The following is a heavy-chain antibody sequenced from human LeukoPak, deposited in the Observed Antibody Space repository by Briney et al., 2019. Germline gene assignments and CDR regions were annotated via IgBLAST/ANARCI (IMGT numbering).Heavy chain of an antibody. CDR1: GFTFSTYE. D-gene: IGHD3-22*01. V-gene: IGHV3-48*03. CDR2: ISSGGGTI. Sequence: GGSLRLSCAASGFTFSTYEMDWVRQAPGKGLEWVSYISSGGGTIYYADSVKGRFTISRDNAKNSLYLQMSGLRAEDTAVYYCAKSGWDYYDSSGYHDAFDIWGQGTMVTVSS. J-gene: IGHJ3*02. CDR3: AKSGWDYYDSSGYHDAFDI.